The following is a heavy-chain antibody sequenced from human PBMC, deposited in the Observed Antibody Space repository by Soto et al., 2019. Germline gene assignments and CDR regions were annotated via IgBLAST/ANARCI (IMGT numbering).Heavy chain of an antibody. Sequence: QVQLQESGPGLVKPSQTLSLTCTVSGGSMSSGDYYWSWIRQPPGKGLEWIGYIYYSGSTYYNPSLKSRVTISVDTSKNQFSLKLSSVTAADTAVYYCARGFQGYSLLYHFDNWGQGTLVTVSS. CDR3: ARGFQGYSLLYHFDN. CDR1: GGSMSSGDYY. D-gene: IGHD2-8*01. J-gene: IGHJ4*02. V-gene: IGHV4-30-4*01. CDR2: IYYSGST.